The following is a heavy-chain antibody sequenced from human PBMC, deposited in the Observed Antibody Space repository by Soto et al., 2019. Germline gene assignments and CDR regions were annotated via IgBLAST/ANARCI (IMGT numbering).Heavy chain of an antibody. CDR3: ATVGVQSRYHFDY. D-gene: IGHD3-10*01. J-gene: IGHJ4*02. CDR1: GFTFSISA. CDR2: ISHDGSNK. V-gene: IGHV3-30-3*01. Sequence: GGSLRLSCAASGFTFSISATHWVRQAPGRGLEWVAVISHDGSNKYYADSVKGRFTISRDNSKNTLYLLMNNLRAEDTAVYYCATVGVQSRYHFDYWGQGTLVTVSS.